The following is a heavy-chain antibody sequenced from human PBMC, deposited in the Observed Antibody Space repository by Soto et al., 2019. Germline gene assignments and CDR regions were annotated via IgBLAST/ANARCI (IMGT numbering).Heavy chain of an antibody. V-gene: IGHV4-59*01. CDR3: AREIPRDGYNFGSGGMDV. CDR1: GSSISSNY. D-gene: IGHD5-12*01. CDR2: IYYSGST. Sequence: ETLSLTCTVSGSSISSNYWSWLRQPAGKGLKWIGYIYYSGSTTYNPSFKSLVTISLDASKNRFSWKLSSVTAADTAVYNCAREIPRDGYNFGSGGMDVWGQGTTVTVSS. J-gene: IGHJ6*02.